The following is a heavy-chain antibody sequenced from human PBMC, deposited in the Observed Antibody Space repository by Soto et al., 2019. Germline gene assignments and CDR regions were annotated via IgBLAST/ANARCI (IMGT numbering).Heavy chain of an antibody. Sequence: DVQLLESGGGFVQPGGSLRVSCAASGFTFSNYAMTWVRQAPGTGPEWVSTIGDSASSTYYADSVKGRFIIARDNSQNTLYLQMNNLRAEDTAVYFCANDRVLVFLEYCQYWGQGTLVTV. D-gene: IGHD2-8*02. CDR1: GFTFSNYA. J-gene: IGHJ1*01. V-gene: IGHV3-23*01. CDR3: ANDRVLVFLEYCQY. CDR2: IGDSASST.